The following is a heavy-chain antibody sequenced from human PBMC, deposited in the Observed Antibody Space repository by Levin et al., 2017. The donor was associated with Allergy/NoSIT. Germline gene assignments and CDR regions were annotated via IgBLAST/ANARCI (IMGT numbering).Heavy chain of an antibody. Sequence: GESLKISCAASGFTVSSHYMSWVRQAPGKGLEWVSVIYSGGSTYYADSVKGRFTISRDNSKNTLYLQMNSLRAEDTAVYYCARNRAMDVCGQGTTVTVSS. CDR1: GFTVSSHY. V-gene: IGHV3-53*01. J-gene: IGHJ6*02. CDR2: IYSGGST. CDR3: ARNRAMDV.